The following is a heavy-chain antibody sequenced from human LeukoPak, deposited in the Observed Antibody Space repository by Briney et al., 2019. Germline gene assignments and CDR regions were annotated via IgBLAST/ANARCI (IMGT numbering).Heavy chain of an antibody. D-gene: IGHD2-15*01. CDR3: ARDRMGGSFDY. Sequence: GGSLRLSCAASGFTFDTYGMNWVRQAPEKGLEWVSFITGGSNTIYYADSVKGRFTISRDNAKNSLYPQMNSLRVEDTAVYYCARDRMGGSFDYWGQGTLVTVSS. CDR1: GFTFDTYG. V-gene: IGHV3-48*01. CDR2: ITGGSNTI. J-gene: IGHJ4*02.